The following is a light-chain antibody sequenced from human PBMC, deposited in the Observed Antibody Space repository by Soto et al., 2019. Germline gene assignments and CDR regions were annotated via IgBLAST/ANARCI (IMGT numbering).Light chain of an antibody. Sequence: EIVLAQSLATLSLSPGERATLSCRASQSVSISLAWYQQKPGQAPRLLIYDASNRATGVPARFSGSGSGTDFTLTVRSLEPEDFALYYCQQRSNWPPLTFGGGTTGDIK. CDR2: DAS. CDR1: QSVSIS. V-gene: IGKV3-11*01. CDR3: QQRSNWPPLT. J-gene: IGKJ4*01.